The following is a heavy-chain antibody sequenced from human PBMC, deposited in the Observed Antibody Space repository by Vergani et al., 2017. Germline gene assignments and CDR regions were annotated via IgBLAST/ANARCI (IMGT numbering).Heavy chain of an antibody. CDR1: GFTFSSYS. J-gene: IGHJ6*02. D-gene: IGHD5-18*01. CDR2: ISSSSSTI. V-gene: IGHV3-48*01. Sequence: EVQLMESGGGLVQPGGSLRLSCASSGFTFSSYSMNSVRQAPGKGLEWVSYISSSSSTIYYADSVKGRFTIFRANAKNSLYLQMNSLRAEDTAVYYCARGVDTASYGMDVWGQGTTVTVSS. CDR3: ARGVDTASYGMDV.